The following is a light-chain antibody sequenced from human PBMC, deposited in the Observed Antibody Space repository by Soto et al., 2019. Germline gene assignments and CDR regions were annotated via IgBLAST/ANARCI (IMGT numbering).Light chain of an antibody. Sequence: QSVRTQLPSATGTDRQGGTISRSGSSSNIARYNVNWYQQLPGTAPKLLIYNNNQRPSGVPDRFSGSKSGTSASLAISGLQSEDEADYYCAAWDDSLNGYVFGAGTKVTVL. V-gene: IGLV1-44*01. CDR1: SSNIARYN. J-gene: IGLJ1*01. CDR3: AAWDDSLNGYV. CDR2: NNN.